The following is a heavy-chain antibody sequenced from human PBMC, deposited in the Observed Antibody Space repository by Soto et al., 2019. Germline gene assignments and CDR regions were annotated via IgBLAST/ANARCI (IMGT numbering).Heavy chain of an antibody. CDR1: GYTFSDYG. Sequence: QVQLVQSGAAVKKPGASVKVSCKSSGYTFSDYGISWVRQAPGQGLEWMGWISAKNGNTNFAQKFRGRVTMTTDTSTSTVYMELRSLKPDDTAVYYCAREPPETPPDYWGQGTMVTVSS. CDR2: ISAKNGNT. V-gene: IGHV1-18*01. CDR3: AREPPETPPDY. J-gene: IGHJ4*02.